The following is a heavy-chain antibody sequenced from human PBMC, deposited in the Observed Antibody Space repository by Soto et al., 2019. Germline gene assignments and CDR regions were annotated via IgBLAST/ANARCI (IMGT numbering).Heavy chain of an antibody. CDR2: LYDVDGT. J-gene: IGHJ3*02. D-gene: IGHD1-1*01. V-gene: IGHV3-53*01. CDR3: ASWLEREHAYDI. Sequence: DVQLVASGGGLIQPGGSLMLSCAALGLTVRGKKYITWVRQAPGKGLEWASALYDVDGTYYADSAKGRFTISRDNSNNIIYLQLNSLGPDDTAVYYCASWLEREHAYDIWGLGTMVTVSS. CDR1: GLTVRGKKY.